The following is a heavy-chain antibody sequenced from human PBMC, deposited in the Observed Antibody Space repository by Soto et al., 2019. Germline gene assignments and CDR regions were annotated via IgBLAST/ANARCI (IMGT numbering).Heavy chain of an antibody. D-gene: IGHD6-13*01. J-gene: IGHJ4*02. CDR3: ARGILLATAAAYFDH. V-gene: IGHV4-31*03. CDR1: GGSISSSGYY. Sequence: QVQLQESGPGLVKPSQTLSLSCSVSGGSISSSGYYWTWLRQHPGKGLEWIGYIYNSGTTYYSPSLKSRITISIDTSDNQFSLKLSSVTAADTAVYYCARGILLATAAAYFDHWGQGTLVTVSS. CDR2: IYNSGTT.